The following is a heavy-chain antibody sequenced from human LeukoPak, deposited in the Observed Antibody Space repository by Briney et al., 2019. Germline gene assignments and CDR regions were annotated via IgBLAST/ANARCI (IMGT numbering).Heavy chain of an antibody. CDR1: GGSLSSGDYY. CDR3: ARLDTALDY. V-gene: IGHV4-31*03. J-gene: IGHJ4*02. D-gene: IGHD5-18*01. Sequence: SEALSLTCTVSGGSLSSGDYYWNWIRQYPGKGLEWIGYIYYTGSTSYSPPLKSRVIISRDTSKNQFSLTLHSVTAADTAVYFCARLDTALDYWGQGTLVTVSS. CDR2: IYYTGST.